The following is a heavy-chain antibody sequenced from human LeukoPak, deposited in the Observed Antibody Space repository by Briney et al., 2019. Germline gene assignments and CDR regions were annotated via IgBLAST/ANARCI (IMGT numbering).Heavy chain of an antibody. J-gene: IGHJ4*02. V-gene: IGHV4-59*08. CDR1: GGSISSYY. CDR3: ARRGVYYYDLDY. CDR2: IYYSGST. D-gene: IGHD3-22*01. Sequence: PAETLSLTCTVSGGSISSYYWSWIRQPPGKRLEWIGYIYYSGSTNYNPSLKSRVTISVDTSKNQFSLKLSSVTAADTAVYYCARRGVYYYDLDYWGQGTLVTVSS.